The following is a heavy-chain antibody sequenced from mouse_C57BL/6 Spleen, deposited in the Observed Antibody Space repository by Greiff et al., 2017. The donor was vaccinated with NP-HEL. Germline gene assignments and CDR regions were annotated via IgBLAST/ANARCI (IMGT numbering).Heavy chain of an antibody. J-gene: IGHJ3*01. CDR3: ARDIDLS. Sequence: EVKLLESGPGLVKPSQSLSLTCSVTGYSITSGYYWNWIRQFPGNKLEWMGYISYDGSNNYNPSLKNRISITRDTSKNQFFLKLNSGTTEDTATYYCARDIDLSWGQGTLVTVAA. D-gene: IGHD2-12*01. CDR2: ISYDGSN. CDR1: GYSITSGYY. V-gene: IGHV3-6*01.